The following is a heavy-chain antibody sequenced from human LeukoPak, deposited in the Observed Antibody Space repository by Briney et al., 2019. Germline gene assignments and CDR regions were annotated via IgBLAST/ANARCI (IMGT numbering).Heavy chain of an antibody. Sequence: PSETLSLTCTVSGGSISSYYWSWIRQPPGKGLEWIGYIYYSGSTNYNPSLKSRVTISVDTSKNQFSLKLSSVTAADTAVYYCASSYGSGSSWFDPWGQGTLVTVSS. V-gene: IGHV4-59*01. D-gene: IGHD3-10*01. CDR2: IYYSGST. J-gene: IGHJ5*02. CDR1: GGSISSYY. CDR3: ASSYGSGSSWFDP.